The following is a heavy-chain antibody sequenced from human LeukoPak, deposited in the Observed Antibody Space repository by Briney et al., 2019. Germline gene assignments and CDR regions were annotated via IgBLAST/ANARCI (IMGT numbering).Heavy chain of an antibody. V-gene: IGHV4-38-2*01. CDR1: GYSISSGYY. Sequence: SETLSLTCAVSGYSISSGYYWGWIRQPPGKGLEWIGSIYHSGSTYYNPSLKSRVTISVDTSKNQFSLKLSSVTAADTAVYYCARVERFGELLYYFDYWGQGTLVTVSS. D-gene: IGHD3-10*01. CDR3: ARVERFGELLYYFDY. J-gene: IGHJ4*02. CDR2: IYHSGST.